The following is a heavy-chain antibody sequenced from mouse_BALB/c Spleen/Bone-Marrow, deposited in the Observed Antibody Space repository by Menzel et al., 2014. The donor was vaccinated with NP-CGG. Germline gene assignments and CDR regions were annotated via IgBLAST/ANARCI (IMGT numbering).Heavy chain of an antibody. J-gene: IGHJ2*01. V-gene: IGHV1-80*01. Sequence: QVQLKESGAELVRPGSSVKISCKASGYAFSSYWMNWVKQRPGQGLEWIGQIYPGDGDTNYSGKFKGKATPTADESSSTAYMQLSSLTSEDSAVYFCAFGNYDFDYWGQGTTLTVSS. D-gene: IGHD2-1*01. CDR2: IYPGDGDT. CDR1: GYAFSSYW. CDR3: AFGNYDFDY.